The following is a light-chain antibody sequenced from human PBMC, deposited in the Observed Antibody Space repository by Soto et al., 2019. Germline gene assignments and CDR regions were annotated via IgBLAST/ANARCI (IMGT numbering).Light chain of an antibody. CDR1: SGEIGTYNT. J-gene: IGLJ2*01. Sequence: QSVLPPPASVSGSPGPSITISFTGTSGEIGTYNTVSWYQHHPGKYPKLLIFDVSYRPSGVSDRFSGSKSGNTASLHSSGLQAEDDAQYYGTSFTGRATLFVFCGGTKLTVL. CDR2: DVS. CDR3: TSFTGRATLFV. V-gene: IGLV2-14*03.